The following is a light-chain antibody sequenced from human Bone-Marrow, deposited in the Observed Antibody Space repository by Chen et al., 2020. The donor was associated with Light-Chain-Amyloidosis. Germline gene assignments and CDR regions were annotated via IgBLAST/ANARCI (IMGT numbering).Light chain of an antibody. CDR3: QQYGTSPLT. CDR1: QTISSNY. J-gene: IGKJ4*01. V-gene: IGKV3-20*01. CDR2: GSS. Sequence: EIVWTQPPVTLSLSPGEGANLSCRASQTISSNYLTWYQQTFGQAPRLLIYGSSSRATGIPDRFTGSGSGTDFTLTINRLEPEDFAMYYCQQYGTSPLTFGGGTKVEIK.